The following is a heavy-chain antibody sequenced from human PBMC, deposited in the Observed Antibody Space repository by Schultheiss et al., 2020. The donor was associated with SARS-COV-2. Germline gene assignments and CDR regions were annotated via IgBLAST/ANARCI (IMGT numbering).Heavy chain of an antibody. CDR2: IYPGDSDT. CDR1: GYSFTSYW. J-gene: IGHJ3*02. D-gene: IGHD6-19*01. CDR3: ARTSSGWYNDAFDI. V-gene: IGHV5-51*01. Sequence: GGSLRLSCKGSGYSFTSYWIGWVRQMPGKGLEWMGIIYPGDSDTRYSPSFQGQVTISADKSISTAYLQWSSLKASDTAMYYCARTSSGWYNDAFDIWGQGTMVTVSS.